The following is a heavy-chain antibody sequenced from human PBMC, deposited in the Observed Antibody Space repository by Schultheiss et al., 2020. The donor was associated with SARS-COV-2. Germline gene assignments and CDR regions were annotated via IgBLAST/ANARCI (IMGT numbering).Heavy chain of an antibody. CDR3: ARARWLQYYYYYYGMDV. J-gene: IGHJ6*02. D-gene: IGHD5-24*01. V-gene: IGHV3-30*12. CDR1: GFTFSSFG. Sequence: GESLKISCAASGFTFSSFGMHWVRQAPGKGLEWVAVISYDGSNKYYADSVKGRFTISRDNAKNSLYLQMNSLRAEDTAVYYCARARWLQYYYYYYGMDVWGQGTTVTVSS. CDR2: ISYDGSNK.